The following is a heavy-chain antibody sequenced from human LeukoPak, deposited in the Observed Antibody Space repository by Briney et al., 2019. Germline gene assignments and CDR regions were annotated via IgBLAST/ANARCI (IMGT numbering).Heavy chain of an antibody. D-gene: IGHD2-2*01. Sequence: SETLSLTCTVSGGSISSYYWSWIRQPAGKGLEWIGRISTSGSTNYNPSPKSRVTMSVDTSKNQFSLKLSSVTAADTAVYYCARDLGGHCSSTSCYGEYYFDYWGQGTLVTVSS. CDR3: ARDLGGHCSSTSCYGEYYFDY. J-gene: IGHJ4*02. V-gene: IGHV4-4*07. CDR1: GGSISSYY. CDR2: ISTSGST.